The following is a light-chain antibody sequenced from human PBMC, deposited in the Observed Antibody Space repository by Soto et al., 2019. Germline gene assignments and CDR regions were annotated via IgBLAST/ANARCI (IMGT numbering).Light chain of an antibody. Sequence: EIVLTQSPATLSLSPGERATLSCRTSQSVSSYLAWYQQKPGQAPRLLIYDASNRATGIPARFSGSGSGTDFTLTISSLEPEDFAVYYCQHRSNWPLTFGGGTKVEIK. CDR3: QHRSNWPLT. CDR1: QSVSSY. J-gene: IGKJ4*01. CDR2: DAS. V-gene: IGKV3-11*01.